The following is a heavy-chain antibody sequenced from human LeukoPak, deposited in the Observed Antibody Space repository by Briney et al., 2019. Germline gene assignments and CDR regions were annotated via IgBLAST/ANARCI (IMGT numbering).Heavy chain of an antibody. CDR2: ITWGATDS. CDR1: GFKFADAP. J-gene: IGHJ2*01. Sequence: HPGGSLRLSCTASGFKFADAPMHWVRQPPGKGLEWIALITWGATDSYYADSVKGRFTISRDDSRNTLYLQMNSLRSEDTALYYCAKDVSFRRGHNFDASDLW. CDR3: AKDVSFRRGHNFDASDL. D-gene: IGHD5-24*01. V-gene: IGHV3-43*01.